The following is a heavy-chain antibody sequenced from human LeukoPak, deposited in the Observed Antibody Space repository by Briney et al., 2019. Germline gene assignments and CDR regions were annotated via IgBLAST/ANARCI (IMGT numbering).Heavy chain of an antibody. Sequence: SETLSLTCTVSGYSISSGYYWGWIRQPPGKGLEWIGEINHSGSTNYNPSLKSRVTISVDTSKNQFSLKLSSVTAADTAVYYCARGRRSPYCSSTSCCNYFDYWGQGTLVTVSS. V-gene: IGHV4-38-2*02. CDR2: INHSGST. CDR1: GYSISSGYY. D-gene: IGHD2-2*01. J-gene: IGHJ4*02. CDR3: ARGRRSPYCSSTSCCNYFDY.